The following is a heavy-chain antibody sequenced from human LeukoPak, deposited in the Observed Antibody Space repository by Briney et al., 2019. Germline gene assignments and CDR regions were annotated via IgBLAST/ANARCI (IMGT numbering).Heavy chain of an antibody. J-gene: IGHJ4*02. CDR3: VRDKVSGPTLLDH. Sequence: GGSLRLSCDAFEFTFSNYWMSWVRQAPGKGLEWVANIDEDGSVKYYADSVKGRFTISRDNARNSVFLQMNSLRAEDTAVYHCVRDKVSGPTLLDHWGQGTLVTVSS. V-gene: IGHV3-7*01. D-gene: IGHD5/OR15-5a*01. CDR2: IDEDGSVK. CDR1: EFTFSNYW.